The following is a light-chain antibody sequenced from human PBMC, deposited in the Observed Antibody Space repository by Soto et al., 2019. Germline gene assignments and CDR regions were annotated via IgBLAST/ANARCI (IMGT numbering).Light chain of an antibody. CDR1: SSNIGAGYD. J-gene: IGLJ3*02. CDR2: GNS. CDR3: QSYDSSLSGWV. V-gene: IGLV1-40*01. Sequence: QSVLTQPPSVSGAPGQRVTISCTGSSSNIGAGYDVHWYQQLPGTAPKLLIYGNSNRPSGVPDRFSGSKSGTSASLAITGLQAEDEADSYCQSYDSSLSGWVFGGGTKLPVL.